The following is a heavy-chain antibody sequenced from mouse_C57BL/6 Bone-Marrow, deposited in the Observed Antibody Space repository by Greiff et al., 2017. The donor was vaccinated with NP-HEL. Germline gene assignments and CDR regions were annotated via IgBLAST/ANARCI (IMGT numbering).Heavy chain of an antibody. D-gene: IGHD2-1*01. V-gene: IGHV1-42*01. Sequence: EVQLQQSGPELVKPGASVKISCKASGYSFTGYYMNWVKQSPEKSLEWIGEINPSTGGTTYNQKFKAKATLTVDKSSSTAYMQLKSLTSEDSAVYYCARGLYGTSVAYWGQGTLVTVSA. CDR2: INPSTGGT. CDR3: ARGLYGTSVAY. J-gene: IGHJ3*01. CDR1: GYSFTGYY.